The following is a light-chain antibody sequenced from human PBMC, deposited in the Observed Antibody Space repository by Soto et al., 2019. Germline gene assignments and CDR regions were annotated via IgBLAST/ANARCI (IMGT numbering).Light chain of an antibody. CDR1: QSISSW. CDR2: KAS. J-gene: IGKJ1*01. Sequence: DIQMTDSPSTLSASLGDRVTITCRASQSISSWLAWYQQKPGKAPKVLIYKASSLESGVPSRFSGSGSGTEFTLTISSLQPDDFATYYCQQYNSYWTFGQGTKVDIK. CDR3: QQYNSYWT. V-gene: IGKV1-5*03.